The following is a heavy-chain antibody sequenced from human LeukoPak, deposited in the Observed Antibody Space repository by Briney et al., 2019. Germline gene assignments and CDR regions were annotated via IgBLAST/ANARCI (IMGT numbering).Heavy chain of an antibody. J-gene: IGHJ4*02. CDR1: GYTFTSYY. V-gene: IGHV1-2*02. CDR2: INPNSGGT. D-gene: IGHD3-22*01. CDR3: ARRSDDYDSSAYYH. Sequence: GASVKVSCKASGYTFTSYYMHWVRQAPGQGLEWMGWINPNSGGTNYAQKFQGRVTMTMDPSISTAYMELSSLRSKDTAVYYCARRSDDYDSSAYYHWGQGTLVTVSS.